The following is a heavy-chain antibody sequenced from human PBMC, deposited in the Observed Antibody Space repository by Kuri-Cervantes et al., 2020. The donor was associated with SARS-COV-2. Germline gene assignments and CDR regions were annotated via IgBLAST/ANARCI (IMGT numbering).Heavy chain of an antibody. CDR3: ARGQQVLDY. Sequence: GESLKISGAAPGFTFSDYYMSWIRQAPGKGLEWVSYSSSNSSYTNYAGAVKGRFTISRDNAKKSLYLQMNSLRAEYTAVYYCARGQQVLDYWGQGTLVTVSS. CDR2: SSSNSSYT. V-gene: IGHV3-11*03. CDR1: GFTFSDYY. J-gene: IGHJ4*02. D-gene: IGHD6-13*01.